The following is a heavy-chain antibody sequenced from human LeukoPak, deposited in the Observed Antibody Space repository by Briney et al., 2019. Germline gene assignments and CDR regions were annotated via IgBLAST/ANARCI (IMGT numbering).Heavy chain of an antibody. CDR2: IIPTFGTA. D-gene: IGHD3-22*01. CDR3: ARLYYYDSSGYYWYFDL. Sequence: SVKVSCKASGGTFSRYATSWVRQAPGQGLEWMGGIIPTFGTANYAQKFQGRVTITADESTTTAYMELSSLRSEDTAVYYCARLYYYDSSGYYWYFDLWGRGSLVTVSS. CDR1: GGTFSRYA. V-gene: IGHV1-69*13. J-gene: IGHJ2*01.